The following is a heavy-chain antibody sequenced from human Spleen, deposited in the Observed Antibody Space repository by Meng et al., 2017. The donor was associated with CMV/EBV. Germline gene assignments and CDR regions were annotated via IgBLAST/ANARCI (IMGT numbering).Heavy chain of an antibody. CDR2: IKSDGSIT. CDR3: TRRGMVTDGFDI. Sequence: GGSLRLSCAASGFSFSTYWMHWVRQAPGEGLVWVSRIKSDGSITDYADSVKGRFVISRDNANKTLYLQMNSLRADDTAVYFCTRRGMVTDGFDIWGQGTLVTVSS. V-gene: IGHV3-74*01. D-gene: IGHD4-23*01. J-gene: IGHJ3*02. CDR1: GFSFSTYW.